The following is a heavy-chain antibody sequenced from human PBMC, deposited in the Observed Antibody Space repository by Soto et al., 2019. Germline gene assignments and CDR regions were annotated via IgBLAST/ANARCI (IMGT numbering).Heavy chain of an antibody. CDR3: AKRETSAWVQSS. D-gene: IGHD5-18*01. Sequence: EVQLLESGGGLVQPGGSLRLSCAASGFTFSSYGMTWVRQAPGKGLEWVSGISASGSSMYYADSVEGRFTISRDNSKNMLYLHMNSLRAEDTAVYFCAKRETSAWVQSSWGLGTLVLVSS. J-gene: IGHJ4*02. V-gene: IGHV3-23*01. CDR1: GFTFSSYG. CDR2: ISASGSSM.